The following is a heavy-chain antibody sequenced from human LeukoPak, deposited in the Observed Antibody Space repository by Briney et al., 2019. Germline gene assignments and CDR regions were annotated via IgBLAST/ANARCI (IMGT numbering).Heavy chain of an antibody. J-gene: IGHJ4*02. D-gene: IGHD3-22*01. CDR3: ARAYYYDSSGYYWGFGSKLYYFDY. CDR1: GYTFTGYY. Sequence: GASVKVSCKASGYTFTGYYMHWVRQAPGQGLEWMGWINPNSGGTNYAQKLQGRVTMTTDTSTSTAYMELRSLRSDDTAVYYCARAYYYDSSGYYWGFGSKLYYFDYWGQGTLVTVSS. CDR2: INPNSGGT. V-gene: IGHV1-2*02.